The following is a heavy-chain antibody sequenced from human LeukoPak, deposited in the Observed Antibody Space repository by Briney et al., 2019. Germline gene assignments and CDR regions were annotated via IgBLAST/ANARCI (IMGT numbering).Heavy chain of an antibody. J-gene: IGHJ4*02. CDR3: ARRGYSNGTFDY. D-gene: IGHD5-18*01. Sequence: SETLSLTCAVYGGSFSGYYWSWIRQPPGKGLEWIGEINHSGSTNYNPSLKSRVTISVDTSKNQFSLKLSSVTAADTAVYYCARRGYSNGTFDYWGQGTLVTVSS. CDR2: INHSGST. CDR1: GGSFSGYY. V-gene: IGHV4-34*01.